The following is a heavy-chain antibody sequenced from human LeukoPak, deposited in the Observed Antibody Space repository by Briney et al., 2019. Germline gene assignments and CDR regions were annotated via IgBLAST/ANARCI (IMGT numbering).Heavy chain of an antibody. V-gene: IGHV4-38-2*02. CDR1: GYSISSGYY. CDR2: IYYSGST. D-gene: IGHD5-12*01. Sequence: SETLSLTCTVSGYSISSGYYWGWIRQPPGKGLEWIGSIYYSGSTYYNPSLKSRVTISVDTSKNQFSLKLSSVTAADTAVYYCARAGGYSGYDVDYWGQGTLVTVSS. CDR3: ARAGGYSGYDVDY. J-gene: IGHJ4*02.